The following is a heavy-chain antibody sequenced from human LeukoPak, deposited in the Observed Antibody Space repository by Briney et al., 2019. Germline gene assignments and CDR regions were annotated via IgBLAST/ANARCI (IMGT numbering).Heavy chain of an antibody. CDR2: ISGSGSTK. Sequence: PGGSLRLSCAASGSTFSDHYMSWIRQAPGKGLEWVSHISGSGSTKIYADSVKGRFTISRDNAENSLYLQVNSLRAEDTAVYYCARVGSIAAAGTPDYWGQGTLVTVSS. J-gene: IGHJ4*02. D-gene: IGHD6-13*01. CDR1: GSTFSDHY. V-gene: IGHV3-11*01. CDR3: ARVGSIAAAGTPDY.